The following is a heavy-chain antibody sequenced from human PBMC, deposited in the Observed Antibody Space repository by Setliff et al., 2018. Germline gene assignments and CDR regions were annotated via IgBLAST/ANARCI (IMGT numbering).Heavy chain of an antibody. CDR3: ARGAPGRYCSGGSCSYFDY. J-gene: IGHJ4*02. D-gene: IGHD2-15*01. Sequence: ASVKVSCKASGYAFFGYFMNWVRQAPGQGLEWMGWINPDNGDTHYAEKFQGRVTMTRDTSISTAYMELSSLRSEDTAVYYCARGAPGRYCSGGSCSYFDYWGQGILVTVSS. V-gene: IGHV1-2*02. CDR2: INPDNGDT. CDR1: GYAFFGYF.